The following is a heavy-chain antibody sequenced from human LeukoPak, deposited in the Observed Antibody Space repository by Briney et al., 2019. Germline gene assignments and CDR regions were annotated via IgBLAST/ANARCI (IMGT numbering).Heavy chain of an antibody. J-gene: IGHJ4*02. D-gene: IGHD2-15*01. V-gene: IGHV3-23*01. CDR3: AKSGLNRFDY. CDR2: FSGSGGSK. CDR1: GFTFSSYY. Sequence: GGSLRLSCAASGFTFSSYYMSWVRQAPGKGLEWVSSFSGSGGSKYYPDSVKGRFTISRDNSKNMPYLQMNSLRAEDTAVYYCAKSGLNRFDYWGQGTLVTVSS.